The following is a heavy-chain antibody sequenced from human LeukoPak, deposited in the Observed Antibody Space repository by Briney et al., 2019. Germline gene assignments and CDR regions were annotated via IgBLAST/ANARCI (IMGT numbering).Heavy chain of an antibody. CDR2: INPKSGGT. Sequence: GASVKVSCKASGYPFTGYYIHWVRQAPGQGLEWMGWINPKSGGTEYAQKFQGRVTMTRDTSLSTVYMELRRLTSDDTAVFYCVRDHCTRSGCYEDYYYGMDVWGQGTAVTVSS. J-gene: IGHJ6*02. CDR1: GYPFTGYY. D-gene: IGHD2-8*01. V-gene: IGHV1-2*02. CDR3: VRDHCTRSGCYEDYYYGMDV.